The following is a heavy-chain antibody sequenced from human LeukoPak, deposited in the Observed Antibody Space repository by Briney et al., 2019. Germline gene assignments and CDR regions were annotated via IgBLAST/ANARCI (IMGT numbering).Heavy chain of an antibody. J-gene: IGHJ5*02. V-gene: IGHV3-30*18. D-gene: IGHD3-10*01. CDR3: AKEGTPQVSTWYDL. CDR1: GVTLSPYG. CDR2: ISYEGGTQ. Sequence: GGSLRLSCAASGVTLSPYGMHWVRQAPGKGLEWVAVISYEGGTQHYADSVKGRFIISRDNPRNTLYLQMNILRTEDTAVYYCAKEGTPQVSTWYDLWGQGTQIIVSS.